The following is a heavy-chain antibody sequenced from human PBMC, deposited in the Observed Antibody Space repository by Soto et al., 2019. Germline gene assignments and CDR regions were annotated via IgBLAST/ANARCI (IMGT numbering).Heavy chain of an antibody. CDR2: ISYDGSNK. J-gene: IGHJ4*02. Sequence: GGSLRLSCAASGFTFSSYGMYWVRQAPGKGLEWVAVISYDGSNKYYADAVKGRFTISRDNSRNTLYLQMNSLRAEDTAVYYCAKSGYDFWSGYYAFDYWGQGTLVTVSS. D-gene: IGHD3-3*01. CDR1: GFTFSSYG. CDR3: AKSGYDFWSGYYAFDY. V-gene: IGHV3-30*18.